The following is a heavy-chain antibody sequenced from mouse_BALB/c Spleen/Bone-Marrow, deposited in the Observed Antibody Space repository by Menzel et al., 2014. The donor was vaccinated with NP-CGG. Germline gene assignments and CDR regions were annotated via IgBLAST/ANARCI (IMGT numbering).Heavy chain of an antibody. CDR3: ARVGFDY. CDR2: INPSNGRT. J-gene: IGHJ2*01. CDR1: GYTFTSYW. Sequence: VQLQQSGAELVKPGASVKLSCKASGYTFTSYWMHWVKQRPEQGLEWIGEINPSNGRTNYNEKFKSKATLTVDKSSSTAYMQLSSLTSEDSAVYYCARVGFDYWGQGTTLTVSS. V-gene: IGHV1S81*02.